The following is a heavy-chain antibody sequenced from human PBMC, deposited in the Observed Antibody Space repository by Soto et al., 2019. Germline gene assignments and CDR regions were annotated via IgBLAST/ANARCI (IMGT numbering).Heavy chain of an antibody. J-gene: IGHJ3*02. D-gene: IGHD1-26*01. Sequence: ASVKVSCKASGYTFTGYYMHWVRQAHRQGLEWMGWINPNSGGTNYAQKFQGWVTMTRDTSISTAYMELSRLRSDDTAVYYCAREERELLSAFDIWGQGTMVTVSS. V-gene: IGHV1-2*04. CDR2: INPNSGGT. CDR3: AREERELLSAFDI. CDR1: GYTFTGYY.